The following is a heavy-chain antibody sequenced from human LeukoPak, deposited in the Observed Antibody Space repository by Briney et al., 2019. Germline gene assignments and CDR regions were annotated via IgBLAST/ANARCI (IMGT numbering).Heavy chain of an antibody. CDR3: ARRGVGDGYRDAFDI. J-gene: IGHJ3*02. D-gene: IGHD5-24*01. CDR2: IYPGDSDT. Sequence: GESLKISCKGSGYSFTNYWSAWVRQMPGKGLKWMGIIYPGDSDTKYSPSFQGQVTISADKSRNTAYLQWSSLKASDTAMYYCARRGVGDGYRDAFDIWGQGTMVTISS. V-gene: IGHV5-51*01. CDR1: GYSFTNYW.